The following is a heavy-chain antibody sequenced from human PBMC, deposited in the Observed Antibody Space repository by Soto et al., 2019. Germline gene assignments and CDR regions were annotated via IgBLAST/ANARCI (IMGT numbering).Heavy chain of an antibody. D-gene: IGHD1-26*01. CDR2: ISAYNGNT. CDR3: ATGGLGRYYYGIDV. J-gene: IGHJ6*02. Sequence: SVKVSCKTSGYTFTSYGSSWVRQAPGQGLEWMGWISAYNGNTNYAQKLQGRVTMTTDTSTSTAYMELRSLRSDDTAVYYCATGGLGRYYYGIDVWGQGDTVTVSS. V-gene: IGHV1-18*04. CDR1: GYTFTSYG.